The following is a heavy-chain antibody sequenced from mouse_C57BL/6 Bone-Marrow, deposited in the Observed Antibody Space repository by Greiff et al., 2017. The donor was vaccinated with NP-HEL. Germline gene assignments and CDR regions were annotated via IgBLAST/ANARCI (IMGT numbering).Heavy chain of an antibody. CDR3: ASEDGSSYWYFDV. V-gene: IGHV1-69*01. CDR2: IDPSDSYT. D-gene: IGHD1-1*01. CDR1: GYTFTSYW. J-gene: IGHJ1*03. Sequence: QVQLQQPGAELVMPGASVKLSCKASGYTFTSYWMHWVKQRPGQGLEWIGEIDPSDSYTNYNQKFKGKSTLTVAKSSSTAYMQLSSLTSEDSAFYYCASEDGSSYWYFDVWGTGTTVTVSS.